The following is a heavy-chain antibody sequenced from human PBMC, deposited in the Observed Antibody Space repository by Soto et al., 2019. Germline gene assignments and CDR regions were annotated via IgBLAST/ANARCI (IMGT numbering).Heavy chain of an antibody. V-gene: IGHV4-31*03. D-gene: IGHD4-17*01. CDR1: GGSISSGGYY. J-gene: IGHJ4*02. CDR3: ARTNHYGGNSDFDY. CDR2: IYYSGST. Sequence: PSETLSLTCTVSGGSISSGGYYWSWIRQHPGKGLEWIGYIYYSGSTYYNPSLKSRVTISVDTSKNQFSLKLSSVTAADTAVYYCARTNHYGGNSDFDYWGQGTLVTVSS.